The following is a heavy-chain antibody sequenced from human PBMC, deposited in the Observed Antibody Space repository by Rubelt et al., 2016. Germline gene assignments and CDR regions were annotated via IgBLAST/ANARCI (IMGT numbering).Heavy chain of an antibody. CDR2: IYPSYSDT. CDR1: GYSFTTYW. J-gene: IGHJ4*02. CDR3: ARLMAHHQFDY. V-gene: IGHV5-51*01. D-gene: IGHD5-24*01. Sequence: EVQLVQSGAEVKKPGESLKISCKGSGYSFTTYWIGWVRQMPGKGLEWLGIIYPSYSDTNNVRSSKGQVTRYADKSFSTAYLQWSSLKASDTAIYYCARLMAHHQFDYWGQGTLVTVSS.